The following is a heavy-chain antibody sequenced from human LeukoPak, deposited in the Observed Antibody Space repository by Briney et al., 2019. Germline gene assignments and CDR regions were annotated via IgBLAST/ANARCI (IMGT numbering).Heavy chain of an antibody. CDR1: GFTFSSYG. CDR3: AKGLAARPLDAFDI. Sequence: PGGSLRLSCAASGFTFSSYGMHWVRQAPGKGLEWVAFIRYDGSNKYYADSVKGRFTISRDNSKNTLYLQMNSLRAEDTAVYYCAKGLAARPLDAFDIWGQGTMVTVSS. J-gene: IGHJ3*02. D-gene: IGHD6-6*01. V-gene: IGHV3-30*02. CDR2: IRYDGSNK.